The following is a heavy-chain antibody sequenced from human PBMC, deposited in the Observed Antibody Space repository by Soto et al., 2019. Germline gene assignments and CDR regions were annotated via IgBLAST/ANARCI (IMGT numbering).Heavy chain of an antibody. J-gene: IGHJ1*01. CDR1: GGSISSGGYY. V-gene: IGHV4-31*02. D-gene: IGHD1-1*01. CDR3: ARGTERIRIHLRLD. CDR2: IYYSGST. Sequence: LCGGSISSGGYYWSWIRQHPGKGLEWIGYIYYSGSTYYNPSLKSRVTISVDTSKNQFSLKLSSVTAADTAVYYCARGTERIRIHLRLDWGQGTLVTVSS.